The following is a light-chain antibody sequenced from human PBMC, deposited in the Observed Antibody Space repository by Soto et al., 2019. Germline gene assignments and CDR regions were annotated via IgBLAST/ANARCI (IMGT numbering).Light chain of an antibody. J-gene: IGKJ2*01. CDR1: QSVSNF. CDR2: DAS. CDR3: QQRSNWPYT. Sequence: EILMTQSPVTLSVSPGERASLSCRASQSVSNFLAWYQQKPGQAPRLLIFDASNRATGIPARFSGSGSGTDFTLTISSLEPEDFAVYYCQQRSNWPYTFGQGTKLEIK. V-gene: IGKV3-11*01.